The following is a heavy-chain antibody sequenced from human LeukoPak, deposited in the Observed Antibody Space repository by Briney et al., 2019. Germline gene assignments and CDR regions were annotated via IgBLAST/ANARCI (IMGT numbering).Heavy chain of an antibody. J-gene: IGHJ4*02. CDR3: ARSYGSSNYFDC. V-gene: IGHV3-23*01. Sequence: GGSLRPSCSASGFTFSSYAMSWVRQAPGKGLEWVSAISGSGGSTYYADSVKGRFTISRDNSKHTLYLQMNSLRAEDTAVYYCARSYGSSNYFDCWGQGTLVTVSS. CDR1: GFTFSSYA. CDR2: ISGSGGST. D-gene: IGHD3-10*01.